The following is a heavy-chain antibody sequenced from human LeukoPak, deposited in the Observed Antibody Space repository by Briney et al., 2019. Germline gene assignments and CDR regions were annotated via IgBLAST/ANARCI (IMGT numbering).Heavy chain of an antibody. J-gene: IGHJ5*02. CDR1: GGSISSSSYY. D-gene: IGHD5-12*01. V-gene: IGHV4-39*01. CDR3: ARMNSGYDYNWFDP. CDR2: IYYSGST. Sequence: SETLSLTCTVSGGSISSSSYYCGWIRQPPGKGLEWIGSIYYSGSTYYNPSLKSRVTISVDTSKNQFSLKLSSVTAADTAVYYCARMNSGYDYNWFDPWGQGTLVTVSS.